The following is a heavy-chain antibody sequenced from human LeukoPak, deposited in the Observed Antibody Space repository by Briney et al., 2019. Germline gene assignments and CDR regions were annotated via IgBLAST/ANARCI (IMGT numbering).Heavy chain of an antibody. CDR3: ARVINWNLDY. V-gene: IGHV4-4*09. J-gene: IGHJ4*02. D-gene: IGHD1-20*01. CDR2: IYTSGST. CDR1: GGSISSYY. Sequence: KPSETLSLTCTVSGGSISSYYWGWIRQPPGKGLEWIGYIYTSGSTNYNPSLKSRVTISVDTSKNQFSLKLSSVTAADTAVYYCARVINWNLDYWGQGTLVTVSS.